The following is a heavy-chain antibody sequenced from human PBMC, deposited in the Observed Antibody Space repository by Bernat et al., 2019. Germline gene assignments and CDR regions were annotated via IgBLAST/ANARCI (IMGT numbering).Heavy chain of an antibody. V-gene: IGHV1-3*01. D-gene: IGHD1-26*01. CDR1: GYISTTYA. CDR3: AREGGSETSFGFDF. CDR2: ITAGYGNT. J-gene: IGHJ3*01. Sequence: QVQLVQSGAEVKKPGASVKVSCKASGYISTTYAIYWVRQAPGQRLEYGGWITAGYGNTKYSQKFQGRVTITRDTSASTAYMELTTLTSEDTAVYYCAREGGSETSFGFDFWGQGTMVTVSS.